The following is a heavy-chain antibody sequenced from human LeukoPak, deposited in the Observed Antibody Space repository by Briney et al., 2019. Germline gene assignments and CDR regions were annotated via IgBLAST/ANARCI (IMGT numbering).Heavy chain of an antibody. D-gene: IGHD3-22*01. CDR2: IWYDGGNK. J-gene: IGHJ4*02. CDR1: GFTFSSYG. Sequence: GGSLRLSCAASGFTFSSYGMHWVRQAPGKGLEWVAVIWYDGGNKYYADSVKGRFTISRDNSKNTLYLQMNSLRAEDTAVYYCARGNYYDSSGYPAGYWGQGTLVTVSS. CDR3: ARGNYYDSSGYPAGY. V-gene: IGHV3-33*01.